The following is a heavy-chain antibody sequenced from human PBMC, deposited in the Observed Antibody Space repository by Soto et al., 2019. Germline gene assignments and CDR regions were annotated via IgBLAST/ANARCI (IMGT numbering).Heavy chain of an antibody. Sequence: QLQLQESGPGLVKPSETLSLTCTVSGGSISSSSYYWGWIRQPPGKGLEWIGSFHYGGSTYYNPSLKSRVTISVDTSKNDFSLQLSSVTAADTAVYYCSRSPGDWAPCDYWCQGTLVTVSS. D-gene: IGHD3-10*01. J-gene: IGHJ4*02. CDR2: FHYGGST. CDR1: GGSISSSSYY. CDR3: SRSPGDWAPCDY. V-gene: IGHV4-39*02.